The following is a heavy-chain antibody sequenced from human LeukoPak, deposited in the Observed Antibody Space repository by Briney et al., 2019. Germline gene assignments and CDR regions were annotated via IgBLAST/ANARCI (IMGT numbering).Heavy chain of an antibody. CDR1: GDSVSSNAAA. CDR2: TYSRSEWYY. D-gene: IGHD2-15*01. J-gene: IGHJ4*02. Sequence: SQTLSLTCVISGDSVSSNAAAWNWIRQSPSRGLEWLGRTYSRSEWYYDHAVSVRGRITINPDTSKNQFSLHLTSVTPEDTAVYYCAHGDIYFDYWGQGTLITVSS. CDR3: AHGDIYFDY. V-gene: IGHV6-1*01.